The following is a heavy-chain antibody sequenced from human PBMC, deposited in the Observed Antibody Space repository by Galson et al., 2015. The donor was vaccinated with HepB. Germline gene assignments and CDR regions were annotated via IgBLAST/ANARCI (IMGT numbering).Heavy chain of an antibody. CDR2: IWYDGSNK. D-gene: IGHD1-7*01. V-gene: IGHV3-33*01. CDR3: ARLGHNWNYARSPTFYMDV. Sequence: SLRLSCAASGFTFSSYGMHWVRQAPGKGLEWVAVIWYDGSNKYYADSVKGRFTISRDNSKNTLYLQMNSLRAEDTAVYYCARLGHNWNYARSPTFYMDVWGKGTTVTVSS. CDR1: GFTFSSYG. J-gene: IGHJ6*03.